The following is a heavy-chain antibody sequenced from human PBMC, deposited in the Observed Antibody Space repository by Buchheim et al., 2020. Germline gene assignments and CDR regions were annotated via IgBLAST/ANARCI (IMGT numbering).Heavy chain of an antibody. J-gene: IGHJ5*01. Sequence: EVQLVESGGGLVQPGGSLRLSCAASGFTFSTFSMNWVRQAPGKGLEWLSYISDSGDVIYYADSVRGRVTIYRDIAKNTLFLQMNSLRDEDTAVYYCARRFDSWGQGTL. CDR3: ARRFDS. V-gene: IGHV3-48*02. CDR1: GFTFSTFS. CDR2: ISDSGDVI.